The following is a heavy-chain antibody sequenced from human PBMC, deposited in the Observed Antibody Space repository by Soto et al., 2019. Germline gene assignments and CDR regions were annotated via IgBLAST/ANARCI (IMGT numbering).Heavy chain of an antibody. V-gene: IGHV1-18*04. D-gene: IGHD2-15*01. J-gene: IGHJ5*02. CDR1: GYTFTSYG. Sequence: ASVKVSCKASGYTFTSYGISWVRQAPGQGLEWMGWISAYNGNTNYAQKLQGRVTMTTDTSTSTAYMELRSLRSDDTAVYYCARDLRTECSGGSCRVWFDPWGQGTLVTVSS. CDR2: ISAYNGNT. CDR3: ARDLRTECSGGSCRVWFDP.